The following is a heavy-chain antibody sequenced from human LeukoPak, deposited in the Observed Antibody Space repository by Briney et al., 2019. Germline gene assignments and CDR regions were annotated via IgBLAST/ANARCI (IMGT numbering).Heavy chain of an antibody. V-gene: IGHV4-34*01. Sequence: PSETLSLTCAVYGGSFSGYYWSWIRQPPGKGLEWIGEINHSGSTNYNPSLKSRVTISVDTSKNQFSLKLSSVTAADTAVYYCARAHTAMALPFDYWGQGTLVTASS. J-gene: IGHJ4*02. CDR3: ARAHTAMALPFDY. CDR2: INHSGST. CDR1: GGSFSGYY. D-gene: IGHD5-18*01.